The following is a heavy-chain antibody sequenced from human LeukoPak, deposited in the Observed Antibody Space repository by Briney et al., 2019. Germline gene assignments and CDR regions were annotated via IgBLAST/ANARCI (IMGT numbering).Heavy chain of an antibody. Sequence: GGSLRLSYAASGFTFSSYSMNWVRQAPGKGLEWVSSISSSSSYIYYADSVKGRFTISRDNAKNSLYLQMNSLRAEDTAVYYCARSPDDAFDIWGQGTMVTVSP. J-gene: IGHJ3*02. CDR2: ISSSSSYI. CDR1: GFTFSSYS. CDR3: ARSPDDAFDI. V-gene: IGHV3-21*01.